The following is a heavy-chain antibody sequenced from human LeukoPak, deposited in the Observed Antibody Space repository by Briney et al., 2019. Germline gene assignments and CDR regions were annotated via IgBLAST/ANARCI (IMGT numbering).Heavy chain of an antibody. CDR3: ARSGSYLDY. Sequence: PGGSLRLSCAASGFTFSSYAMSWVRQAPGKGLEWVSAISGSGGSTYYADSVKGRFTISRDNAKNSLYLQMNSLRAEDTAVYYCARSGSYLDYWGQGTLVTVSS. D-gene: IGHD1-26*01. CDR1: GFTFSSYA. J-gene: IGHJ4*02. CDR2: ISGSGGST. V-gene: IGHV3-23*01.